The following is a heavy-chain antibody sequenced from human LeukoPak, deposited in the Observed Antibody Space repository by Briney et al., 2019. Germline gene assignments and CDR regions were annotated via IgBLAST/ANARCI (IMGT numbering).Heavy chain of an antibody. V-gene: IGHV1-2*02. CDR3: ARSAPTLTYDILTGYLGY. CDR1: GYTFTGYY. D-gene: IGHD3-9*01. J-gene: IGHJ4*02. Sequence: ASVKVSCKASGYTFTGYYMHWVRQAPGQGLEWMGWINPNSGGTNYAQKFQGRVTMTRDTSIGTAYMELSRLRSDDTAVYYCARSAPTLTYDILTGYLGYWGQGTLVTVSS. CDR2: INPNSGGT.